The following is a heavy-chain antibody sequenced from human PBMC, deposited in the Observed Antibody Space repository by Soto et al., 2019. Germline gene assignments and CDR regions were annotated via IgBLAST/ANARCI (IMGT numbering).Heavy chain of an antibody. CDR3: TRGMYSAYETHPLYFDF. D-gene: IGHD5-12*01. CDR1: GFNFGGYA. J-gene: IGHJ4*02. CDR2: IRGKAYYATT. V-gene: IGHV3-49*05. Sequence: EVQLVESGGGSVKPGRSLRLSCTGSGFNFGGYALSWFRQAPGRGLEWLGFIRGKAYYATTEYAASVRGRFTISRDDSNSIAYLQINSLKTEDTAVYYCTRGMYSAYETHPLYFDFWGQGTLVTVSS.